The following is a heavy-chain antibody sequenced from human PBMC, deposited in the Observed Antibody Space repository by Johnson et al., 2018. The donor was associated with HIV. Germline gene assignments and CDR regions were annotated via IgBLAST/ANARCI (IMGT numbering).Heavy chain of an antibody. CDR2: ISWNSGSI. Sequence: VQLVESGGGLVQPGRSLRLSCAASGFSFDDYAMHWVRQPPGKGLEWVSGISWNSGSIGYADSVQGRFTISRDNAKNTLYLQMNSLRAEDTAVYYCASSAPGLLPNDAFDIWGQGTMVTVSS. CDR3: ASSAPGLLPNDAFDI. CDR1: GFSFDDYA. J-gene: IGHJ3*02. D-gene: IGHD2-15*01. V-gene: IGHV3-9*01.